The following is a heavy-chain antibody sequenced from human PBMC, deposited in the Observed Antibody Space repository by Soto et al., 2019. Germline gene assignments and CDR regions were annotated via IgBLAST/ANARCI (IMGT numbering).Heavy chain of an antibody. D-gene: IGHD4-17*01. CDR3: ARESVSVTYRFDS. J-gene: IGHJ4*02. V-gene: IGHV4-4*07. CDR2: IHDTGRT. Sequence: SETLSLTCTVSGDSLSTYYWSWIRQPAGERLEWIGRIHDTGRTNYNPSLKSRVTMSVDTSKNQFSLRVNSVTAADTAVYYCARESVSVTYRFDSWAQGTLVPVSS. CDR1: GDSLSTYY.